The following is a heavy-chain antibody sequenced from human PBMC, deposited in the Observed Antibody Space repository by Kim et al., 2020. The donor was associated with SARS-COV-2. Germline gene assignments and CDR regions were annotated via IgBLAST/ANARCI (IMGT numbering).Heavy chain of an antibody. V-gene: IGHV3-53*01. J-gene: IGHJ5*02. CDR3: ARENYDFWSGYLSWFDP. D-gene: IGHD3-3*01. Sequence: VKGRFTISRDNSKNTLYLQMNSLRAEDTAVYYCARENYDFWSGYLSWFDPWGQGTLVTVSS.